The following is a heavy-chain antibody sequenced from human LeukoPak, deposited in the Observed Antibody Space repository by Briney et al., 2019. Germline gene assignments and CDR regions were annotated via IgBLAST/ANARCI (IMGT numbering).Heavy chain of an antibody. CDR2: IYHSGST. D-gene: IGHD6-13*01. CDR1: GGSISSSKW. V-gene: IGHV4-4*02. J-gene: IGHJ4*02. Sequence: ETLSLTCAVSGGSISSSKWWSWVRQPPGKGREGIGEIYHSGSTNYNPSLKSRVTISVDKSKNQFSLKLSSVTAADTAVYYCASRAAAATFDYWGQGTLVTVSS. CDR3: ASRAAAATFDY.